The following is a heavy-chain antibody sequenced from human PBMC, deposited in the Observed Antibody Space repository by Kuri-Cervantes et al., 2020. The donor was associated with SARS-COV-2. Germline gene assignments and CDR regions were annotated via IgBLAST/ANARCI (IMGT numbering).Heavy chain of an antibody. V-gene: IGHV3-15*01. CDR3: TTAPHRSGYTGGLYSYNGMDV. J-gene: IGHJ6*02. D-gene: IGHD1-26*01. CDR2: IKSKTDGGAT. Sequence: GESLKISCAASGFAFDDHVIHWVRQAPGKGLEWVGRIKSKTDGGATDYAAPVQGRFTISRDDSKNTLYLQMNSLKTEDTAVYYCTTAPHRSGYTGGLYSYNGMDVWGRGTTVTVSS. CDR1: GFAFDDHV.